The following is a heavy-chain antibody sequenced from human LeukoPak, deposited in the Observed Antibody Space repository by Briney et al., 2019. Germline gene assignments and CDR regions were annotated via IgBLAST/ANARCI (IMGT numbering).Heavy chain of an antibody. V-gene: IGHV4-59*01. CDR1: GRSISSYY. J-gene: IGHJ4*02. Sequence: SETLSLTCTVSGRSISSYYWSWIRQPPGKGLEWIGYIYYSGSTNYNPSLKSRVTISVDTSKNQFSLKLSSVTAADTAVYYCARVDSSWYEDYWGQGTLVTVSS. CDR3: ARVDSSWYEDY. CDR2: IYYSGST. D-gene: IGHD6-13*01.